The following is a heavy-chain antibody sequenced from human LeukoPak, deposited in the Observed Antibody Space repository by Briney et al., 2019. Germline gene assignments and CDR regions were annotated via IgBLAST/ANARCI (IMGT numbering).Heavy chain of an antibody. Sequence: GGSLRLSCAASGFTFSSYGMHWVRQAPGKGLEWVAFIRYDGGNKYYADSVKGRFTISRDNSKNTLSLQVNSLRAEDTAVYYCASASYSGYDFDYWGQGTLVTASS. CDR3: ASASYSGYDFDY. V-gene: IGHV3-30*02. D-gene: IGHD5-12*01. J-gene: IGHJ4*02. CDR2: IRYDGGNK. CDR1: GFTFSSYG.